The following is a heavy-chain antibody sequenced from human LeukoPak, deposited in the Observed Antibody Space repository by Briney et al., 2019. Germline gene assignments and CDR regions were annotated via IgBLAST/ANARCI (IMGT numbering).Heavy chain of an antibody. Sequence: GASVKVSCKASGYTVTGYYIHWVRQAPGHGLEWMGSINPNSGGTNYAQKFQGRVIMTRDTSISTGYMEVSRLRSDDTAVYYCARGGAAGATPPGGVWGQGALVNVSS. CDR1: GYTVTGYY. D-gene: IGHD1-26*01. J-gene: IGHJ4*02. CDR2: INPNSGGT. CDR3: ARGGAAGATPPGGV. V-gene: IGHV1-2*02.